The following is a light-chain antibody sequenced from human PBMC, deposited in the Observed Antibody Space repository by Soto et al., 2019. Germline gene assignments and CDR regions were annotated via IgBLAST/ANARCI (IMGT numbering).Light chain of an antibody. CDR2: DVT. V-gene: IGLV2-11*01. CDR3: CSYAGSYTHV. CDR1: SSDVGGYNY. J-gene: IGLJ1*01. Sequence: QSALTQPRSVSGSPGQSVTISCTGTSSDVGGYNYVSWYQQHPGKAPKVMIYDVTKRPSGVPDRFSGSKSGNTASLTISGLQAEDEADYYCCSYAGSYTHVFGTGTKLTAL.